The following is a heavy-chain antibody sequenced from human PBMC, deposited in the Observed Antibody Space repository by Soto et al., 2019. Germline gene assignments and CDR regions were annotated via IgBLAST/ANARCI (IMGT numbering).Heavy chain of an antibody. CDR2: MSNDGSNE. CDR1: GFTFSHYA. D-gene: IGHD1-26*01. J-gene: IGHJ4*02. V-gene: IGHV3-30*18. CDR3: AKDGSHNFDY. Sequence: QVQLVESGGGVVQPGRSLRLSCAASGFTFSHYAMHWXRXXPXKGLVRVAFMSNDGSNEYYADSVKGRFTISRDNSKNTLYXXXXXXXXXXTAVYYCAKDGSHNFDYWGQGTLVTVSS.